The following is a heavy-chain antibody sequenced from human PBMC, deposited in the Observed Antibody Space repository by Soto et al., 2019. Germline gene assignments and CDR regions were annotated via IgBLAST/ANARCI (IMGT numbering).Heavy chain of an antibody. CDR1: RGTFSSYA. CDR2: IIPIFGTA. J-gene: IGHJ6*02. CDR3: ATSPELERPDYYYYGMDV. Sequence: QVQLVQSGAEVKKPGSSVKVSCKASRGTFSSYAISWVRQAPGQGLEWMGGIIPIFGTANYAQKFQGRVTITADESTSTAYMELSSLRSEDTAVYYCATSPELERPDYYYYGMDVWGQGTTVTVSS. D-gene: IGHD1-1*01. V-gene: IGHV1-69*12.